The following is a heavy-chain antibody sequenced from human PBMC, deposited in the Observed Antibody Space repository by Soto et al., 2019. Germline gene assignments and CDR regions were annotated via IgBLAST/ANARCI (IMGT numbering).Heavy chain of an antibody. CDR2: IRSKANSYAT. D-gene: IGHD2-2*01. CDR1: GFTFSGSA. V-gene: IGHV3-73*02. Sequence: EVQLVESGGGLVQPGGSLKLSCAASGFTFSGSAMHWVRQASGKGLEWVGRIRSKANSYATAYAASVKGRFTISRDDSKSTAYLQMNGLKAEDTAVYYCTRWWVVPAAENAYYYYCGMDVWGQGTTVTVSS. J-gene: IGHJ6*02. CDR3: TRWWVVPAAENAYYYYCGMDV.